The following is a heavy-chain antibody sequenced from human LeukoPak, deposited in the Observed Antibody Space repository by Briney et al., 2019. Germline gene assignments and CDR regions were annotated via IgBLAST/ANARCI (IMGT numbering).Heavy chain of an antibody. D-gene: IGHD3-22*01. CDR1: GYSFTSYW. Sequence: HGESLKISCKGSGYSFTSYWISWVRQMPGKGLEWMGRIDPSDSYTNYSPSFQGHVTISADKSISTAYLQWSSLKASDTAMYYCARNPYSTHPYYYDSSGYLLDYWGQGTLVTVSS. J-gene: IGHJ4*02. CDR2: IDPSDSYT. CDR3: ARNPYSTHPYYYDSSGYLLDY. V-gene: IGHV5-10-1*01.